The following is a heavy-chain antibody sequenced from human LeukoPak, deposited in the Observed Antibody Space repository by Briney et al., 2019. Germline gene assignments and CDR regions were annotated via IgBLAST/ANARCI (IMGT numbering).Heavy chain of an antibody. V-gene: IGHV1-18*01. CDR3: ARGVLEVHPYTAMVDAFDI. Sequence: GASVKVSCKASGYTFTSYGISWVRQAPGQGLEWMGWISAYNGNTNYAQKLQGRVTMSTDTSTSTAYMELRSLRSDDTAVYYCARGVLEVHPYTAMVDAFDIWGQGTMVTVSS. D-gene: IGHD5-18*01. CDR1: GYTFTSYG. CDR2: ISAYNGNT. J-gene: IGHJ3*02.